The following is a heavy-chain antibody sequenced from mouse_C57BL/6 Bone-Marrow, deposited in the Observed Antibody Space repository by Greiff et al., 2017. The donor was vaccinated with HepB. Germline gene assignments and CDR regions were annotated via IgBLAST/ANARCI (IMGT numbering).Heavy chain of an antibody. J-gene: IGHJ1*03. CDR3: ARHPAIYYYGSSYVWYFDV. Sequence: VESGGDLVKPGGSLKLSCAASGFTFSSYGMSWVRQTPDKRLEWVANISSGGSYTYYPDSVKGRFTISRDNAKNTLYLQMSSLKSEDTAMYYCARHPAIYYYGSSYVWYFDVWGTGTTVTVSS. CDR1: GFTFSSYG. V-gene: IGHV5-6*01. CDR2: ISSGGSYT. D-gene: IGHD1-1*01.